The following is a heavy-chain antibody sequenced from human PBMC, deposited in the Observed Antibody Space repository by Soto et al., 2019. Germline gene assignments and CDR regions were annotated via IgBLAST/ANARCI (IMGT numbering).Heavy chain of an antibody. CDR1: VVSISSYF. Sequence: SETLSLTCTFSVVSISSYFYICVRHPPGKGLEWIGSVYYTGTTDYNPSLKSRVTISVDTSKTQFSLNLRSVTAADTAVYYCARDLAAVTRAFDYWGRGTRVTVSS. CDR3: ARDLAAVTRAFDY. D-gene: IGHD6-13*01. V-gene: IGHV4-59*01. J-gene: IGHJ4*02. CDR2: VYYTGTT.